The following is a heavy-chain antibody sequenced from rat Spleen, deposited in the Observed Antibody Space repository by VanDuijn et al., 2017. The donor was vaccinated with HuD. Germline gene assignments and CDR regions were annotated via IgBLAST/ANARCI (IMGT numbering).Heavy chain of an antibody. J-gene: IGHJ2*01. V-gene: IGHV2-30*01. CDR3: ARHTTAAIPFDY. CDR2: IWTGGST. Sequence: QVQLRESGPDLVQPSQTLSLTCTVSGFSLTSYNVHWVRQPTGKGLEWMGVIWTGGSTNYNSAVQSRLSISRDTSKSQVFLKLNSLQPEDTGTYFCARHTTAAIPFDYWGQGVMVTVSS. D-gene: IGHD1-2*01. CDR1: GFSLTSYN.